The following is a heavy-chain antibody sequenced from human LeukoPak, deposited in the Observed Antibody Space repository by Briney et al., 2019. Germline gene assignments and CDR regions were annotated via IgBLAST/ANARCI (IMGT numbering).Heavy chain of an antibody. CDR1: GGSISSSSYY. Sequence: SETLSLTCTVSGGSISSSSYYWGWIRQPPGEGLEWIGSIYYSGSTYYNPSLKSRVTISVDTSKNQFSLKLSSVTAADTAVYYCARVLLWFGEISYYYYYGMDVWGQGTTVTVSS. D-gene: IGHD3-10*01. CDR2: IYYSGST. J-gene: IGHJ6*02. CDR3: ARVLLWFGEISYYYYYGMDV. V-gene: IGHV4-39*07.